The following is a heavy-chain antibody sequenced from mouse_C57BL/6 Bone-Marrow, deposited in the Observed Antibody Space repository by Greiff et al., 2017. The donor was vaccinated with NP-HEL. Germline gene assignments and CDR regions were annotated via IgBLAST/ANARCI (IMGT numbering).Heavy chain of an antibody. J-gene: IGHJ3*01. CDR1: GYSITSGYY. CDR3: AREPYYYGSSQFAY. Sequence: EVQLQESGPGLVKPSQSLSLTCSVTGYSITSGYYWNWIRQFPGNKLEWMGYISYDGSNNYNPSPKNRISITRDTSKNQFFLKLNSVTTEDTATYYCAREPYYYGSSQFAYWGQGTLVTVSA. D-gene: IGHD1-1*01. CDR2: ISYDGSN. V-gene: IGHV3-6*01.